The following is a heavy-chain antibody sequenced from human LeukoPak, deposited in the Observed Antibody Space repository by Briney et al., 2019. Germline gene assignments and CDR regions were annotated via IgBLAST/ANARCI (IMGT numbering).Heavy chain of an antibody. CDR3: ARDLCGPQGCFDY. D-gene: IGHD2-21*01. CDR2: INPSGGST. CDR1: GYTFTSYY. J-gene: IGHJ4*02. Sequence: ASVKVSCRASGYTFTSYYMHWVRQAPGQGLEWMGIINPSGGSTSYAQKFQGRVTMTGDTSTSTVYMELSSLRSEDTAVYYCARDLCGPQGCFDYWGQGTLVTVSS. V-gene: IGHV1-46*01.